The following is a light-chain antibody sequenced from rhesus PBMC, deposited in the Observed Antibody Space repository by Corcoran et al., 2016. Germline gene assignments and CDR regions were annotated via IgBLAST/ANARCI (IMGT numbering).Light chain of an antibody. CDR3: QQHHTYPYT. V-gene: IGKV1-25*01. CDR2: AAA. J-gene: IGKJ2*01. CDR1: QGIDTY. Sequence: DIQMTQSPSSLSASVGDRVTITCRASQGIDTYLVWYQQKPGKAHNLLIYAAATLQRGVPSRFSGSRSGTDFTLTLTNLQPEDYGTYYCQQHHTYPYTFGQGTKVDVK.